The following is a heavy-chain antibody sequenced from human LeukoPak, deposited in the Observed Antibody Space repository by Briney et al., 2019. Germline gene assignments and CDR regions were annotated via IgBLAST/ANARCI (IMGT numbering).Heavy chain of an antibody. Sequence: PSETLSLTCTVSGVSINSHYLNWIRQPPGKGLEWIGHIYGSGRTNYNPSLKTRVTMSVDTSKTQFSLNLHPLTAADTAVYYCVVSPNQDFFDYWGQRPPVTVSS. CDR2: IYGSGRT. CDR1: GVSINSHY. CDR3: VVSPNQDFFDY. J-gene: IGHJ4*02. V-gene: IGHV4-4*09.